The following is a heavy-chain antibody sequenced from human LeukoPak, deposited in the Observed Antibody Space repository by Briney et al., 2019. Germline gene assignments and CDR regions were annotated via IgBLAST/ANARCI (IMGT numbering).Heavy chain of an antibody. D-gene: IGHD2-2*01. V-gene: IGHV3-30-3*01. CDR1: GFTFSSYA. Sequence: GGSLRLSCAASGFTFSSYAMHWVRQAPGKGQEWVAVISYDGSNKYYADSVKGRFTISRDNSKNTLYLQMNSLRAEDTAVYYCARGGLRYCSSTSCYYFDYWGQGTLVTVSS. CDR3: ARGGLRYCSSTSCYYFDY. CDR2: ISYDGSNK. J-gene: IGHJ4*02.